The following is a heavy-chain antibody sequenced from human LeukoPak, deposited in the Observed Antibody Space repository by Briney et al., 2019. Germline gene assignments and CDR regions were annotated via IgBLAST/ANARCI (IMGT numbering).Heavy chain of an antibody. CDR2: ISGSGGST. V-gene: IGHV3-23*01. D-gene: IGHD1-26*01. J-gene: IGHJ4*02. CDR3: AKEGLFSPEIVGAEYFDY. Sequence: GGSLRLSCAASGFTFSSYAMSWVRQAPGKGLEWVSAISGSGGSTYYADSVKGRFTISRDNSKNTLYLQMNSLRAEDTAVYYCAKEGLFSPEIVGAEYFDYWGQGTLVTVPS. CDR1: GFTFSSYA.